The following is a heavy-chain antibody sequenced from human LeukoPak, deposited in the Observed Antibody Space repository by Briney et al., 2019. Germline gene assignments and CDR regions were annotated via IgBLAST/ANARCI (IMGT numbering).Heavy chain of an antibody. CDR2: IDFI. Sequence: GGSLRLSCAASGFSFSTYNMDWVRQAPGKGLEWVASIDFIFYGDSVKGRFTISRDNAKNLLYLQLSSLRDDDSAIYYCARASRASAWYIDGYWGQGTLVTVSS. D-gene: IGHD6-19*01. CDR1: GFSFSTYN. CDR3: ARASRASAWYIDGY. J-gene: IGHJ4*02. V-gene: IGHV3-21*06.